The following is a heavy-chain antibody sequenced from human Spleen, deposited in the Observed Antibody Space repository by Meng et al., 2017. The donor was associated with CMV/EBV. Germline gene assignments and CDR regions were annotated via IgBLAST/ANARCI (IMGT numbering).Heavy chain of an antibody. CDR1: GGSFSGYY. J-gene: IGHJ5*02. Sequence: EGGAGRLKCSEPLSLTCAVYGGSFSGYYWSWIRQPPGKGLEWIGEINHSGSTNYNPSLKSRVTISVDTSKNQFSLKLSSVTAADTAVYYCARGNSGREWFDPWGQGTLVTVSS. V-gene: IGHV4-34*01. D-gene: IGHD6-19*01. CDR3: ARGNSGREWFDP. CDR2: INHSGST.